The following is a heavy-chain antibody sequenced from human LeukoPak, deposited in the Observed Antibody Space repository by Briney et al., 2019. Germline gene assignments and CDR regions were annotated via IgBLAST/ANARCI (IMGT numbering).Heavy chain of an antibody. Sequence: SETLSLTCTVSGGSISSYYWSWIRQPPGKGLEWIGDIYYSGSTNYNPSLKSRVTISVDTSKHQFSLKLSSVTAADTAVYYCARGSIVGATTLDYWGQGTLVTVSS. V-gene: IGHV4-59*13. CDR1: GGSISSYY. CDR3: ARGSIVGATTLDY. CDR2: IYYSGST. J-gene: IGHJ4*02. D-gene: IGHD1-26*01.